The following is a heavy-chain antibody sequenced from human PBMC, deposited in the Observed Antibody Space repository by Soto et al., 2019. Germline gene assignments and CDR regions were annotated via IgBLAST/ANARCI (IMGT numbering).Heavy chain of an antibody. J-gene: IGHJ5*02. CDR1: GGSISSGGYY. CDR3: ARAHPGAVAGIDWFDP. D-gene: IGHD6-19*01. CDR2: IYYSGST. Sequence: SETLSLTCTVSGGSISSGGYYWGWIRQPPGKGLEWIGSIYYSGSTYYNPSLKSRVTISVDTSKNQFSLKLSSVTAADTAVYYCARAHPGAVAGIDWFDPWGQGTLVTVSS. V-gene: IGHV4-39*01.